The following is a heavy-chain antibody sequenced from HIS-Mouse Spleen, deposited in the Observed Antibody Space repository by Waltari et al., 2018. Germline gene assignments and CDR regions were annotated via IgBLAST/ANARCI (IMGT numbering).Heavy chain of an antibody. CDR1: GGSISISSYF. CDR3: AREIPYSSSWYDWYFDL. Sequence: QLQLQESGPGLVKPSETLSLTCPVSGGSISISSYFWGWIRQPPGKGLEWIGSIYYSGRTYYNPSLKSRVTISVDTSKNQFSLKLSSVTAADTAVYYCAREIPYSSSWYDWYFDLWGRGTLVTVSS. D-gene: IGHD6-13*01. V-gene: IGHV4-39*07. CDR2: IYYSGRT. J-gene: IGHJ2*01.